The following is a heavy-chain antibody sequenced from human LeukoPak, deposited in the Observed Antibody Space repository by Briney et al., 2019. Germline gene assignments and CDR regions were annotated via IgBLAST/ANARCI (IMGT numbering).Heavy chain of an antibody. Sequence: PGGSLRLSCAASGFTFSSYTVHWVRQAPGKGLEWVAVISYDGSNIYYADSVKGRFTISRDNSKNTLYLQMNSLRAEDTAVYYCAREYTSGWYDYWGQGTLVTVSS. D-gene: IGHD6-19*01. CDR3: AREYTSGWYDY. V-gene: IGHV3-30-3*01. J-gene: IGHJ4*02. CDR1: GFTFSSYT. CDR2: ISYDGSNI.